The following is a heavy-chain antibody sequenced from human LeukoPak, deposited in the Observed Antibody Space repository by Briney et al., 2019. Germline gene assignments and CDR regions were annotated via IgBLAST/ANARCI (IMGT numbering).Heavy chain of an antibody. CDR1: GGSISNNY. CDR2: IHSSGST. CDR3: ARHGLKLVGASTIYFDN. D-gene: IGHD1-26*01. J-gene: IGHJ4*02. Sequence: SETLSLTCSASGGSISNNYWSWIRQSPEKGLEWIGYIHSSGSTDYNPSFKSRVVVSVDTSKNQFSLKLYSVTAADTAVYYCARHGLKLVGASTIYFDNWGQGTLVTVSS. V-gene: IGHV4-59*08.